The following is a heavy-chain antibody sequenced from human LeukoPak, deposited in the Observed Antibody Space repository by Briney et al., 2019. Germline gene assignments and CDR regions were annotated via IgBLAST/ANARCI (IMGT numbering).Heavy chain of an antibody. D-gene: IGHD3-10*01. CDR3: ARGNYYGSGSYYNDPREDFDY. CDR1: GYTLTELS. Sequence: ASVKVSCKVSGYTLTELSMHWVRQAPGKGLEWMGGFDPEDGETIYAQKFQGRVTMTEDTSTDTAYMELSSLRSEDMAVYYCARGNYYGSGSYYNDPREDFDYWGQGTLVTVSS. V-gene: IGHV1-24*01. J-gene: IGHJ4*02. CDR2: FDPEDGET.